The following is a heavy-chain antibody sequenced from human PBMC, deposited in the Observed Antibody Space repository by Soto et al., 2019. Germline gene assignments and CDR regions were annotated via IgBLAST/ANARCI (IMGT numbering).Heavy chain of an antibody. D-gene: IGHD1-7*01. CDR1: GYTFTGYY. CDR2: INPNSGGT. Sequence: QVQLVQSGAEVKKPGASVKVSCKASGYTFTGYYMHWVRQAPGQGLEWMGWINPNSGGTNYAQKCQGWVTMTMDTSIRTAYMELSRLRSDDTAVYYCARDELRGPSDYCGMDVWGQGTTVTVSS. V-gene: IGHV1-2*04. CDR3: ARDELRGPSDYCGMDV. J-gene: IGHJ6*02.